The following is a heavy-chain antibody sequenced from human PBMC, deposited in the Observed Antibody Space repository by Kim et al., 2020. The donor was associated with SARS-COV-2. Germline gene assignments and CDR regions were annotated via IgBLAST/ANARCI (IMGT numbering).Heavy chain of an antibody. D-gene: IGHD3-16*01. CDR3: ARGPLTGAFDY. CDR2: T. V-gene: IGHV1-2*02. Sequence: TVYARKFQGRVTMTRDTSVNTVYMELSGLTADDTAIYYSARGPLTGAFDYWGQGTLVTVSS. J-gene: IGHJ4*02.